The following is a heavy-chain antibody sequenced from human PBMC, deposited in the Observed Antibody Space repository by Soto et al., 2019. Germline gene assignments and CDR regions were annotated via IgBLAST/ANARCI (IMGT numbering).Heavy chain of an antibody. CDR3: AHEMGYYDYVWGSYRYQYYFDY. CDR2: IYWDDDK. CDR1: GFSLSTSGVG. Sequence: QITLKESGPTLVKPTQTLTLTCTFSGFSLSTSGVGVGWIRQPPGKALEWLALIYWDDDKRYSPSLKSRLTITQDTSKNQVVLTMTNMDPVDTATYYCAHEMGYYDYVWGSYRYQYYFDYWGQGTLVTVSS. D-gene: IGHD3-16*02. J-gene: IGHJ4*02. V-gene: IGHV2-5*02.